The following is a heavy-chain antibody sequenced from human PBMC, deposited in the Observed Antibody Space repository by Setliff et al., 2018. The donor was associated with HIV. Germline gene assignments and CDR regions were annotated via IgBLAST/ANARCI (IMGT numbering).Heavy chain of an antibody. J-gene: IGHJ4*02. CDR3: ARDLLGSSSLVDY. CDR1: GYTFTSYH. Sequence: GASVKVSCKASGYTFTSYHINWVRQAAGQGLEWMGWMSPINGNVGYAPKFRGRVTMTRNTSIGTAYMELSSLTSEDTAVYYCARDLLGSSSLVDYWGQGTLVTVSS. D-gene: IGHD6-6*01. CDR2: MSPINGNV. V-gene: IGHV1-8*02.